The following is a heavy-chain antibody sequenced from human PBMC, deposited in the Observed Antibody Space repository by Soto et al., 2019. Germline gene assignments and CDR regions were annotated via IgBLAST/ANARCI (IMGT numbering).Heavy chain of an antibody. D-gene: IGHD6-13*01. J-gene: IGHJ1*01. CDR2: IYSGGST. V-gene: IGHV3-66*01. CDR3: AKDYSSSWPPEYFQH. Sequence: GGSLRLSCAASGFTVSSNYMSWVRQAPGKGLEWVSVIYSGGSTYYADSVKGRFTISRDNSKNTLYLQMNSLRAEDTAVYYCAKDYSSSWPPEYFQHWGQGTLVTVSS. CDR1: GFTVSSNY.